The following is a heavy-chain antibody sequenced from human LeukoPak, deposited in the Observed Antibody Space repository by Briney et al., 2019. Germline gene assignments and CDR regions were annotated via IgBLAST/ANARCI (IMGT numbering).Heavy chain of an antibody. V-gene: IGHV4-4*07. D-gene: IGHD3-22*01. J-gene: IGHJ6*02. CDR3: ARVASSVEDV. Sequence: SETLSLTCTVSGASIKTFYWSWIRQPPGKGLEWIGHISPSGSTNYNPSLKSRVTMLVDSSKNQFSLNLRSVTAADTAVYYCARVASSVEDVWGQGTTVTVS. CDR1: GASIKTFY. CDR2: ISPSGST.